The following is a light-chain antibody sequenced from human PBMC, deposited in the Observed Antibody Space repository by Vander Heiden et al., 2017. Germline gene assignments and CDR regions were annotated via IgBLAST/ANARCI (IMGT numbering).Light chain of an antibody. CDR1: QSISSW. CDR2: KAF. Sequence: DIQMTQSPSTLSASVGDRVTITCRASQSISSWLAWYQQKPGKAPKLLIYKAFSLESGVPSRFSGSGYGTEFTLTISSRQPDDFAPYYCQQYNSYSVLTFGGGTKVEIK. J-gene: IGKJ4*01. V-gene: IGKV1-5*03. CDR3: QQYNSYSVLT.